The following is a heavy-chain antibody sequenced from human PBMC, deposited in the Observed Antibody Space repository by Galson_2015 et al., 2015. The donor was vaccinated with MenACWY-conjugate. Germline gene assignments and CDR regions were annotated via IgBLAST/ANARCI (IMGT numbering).Heavy chain of an antibody. V-gene: IGHV3-7*03. Sequence: SLRLSCAASGFTFRNYWMTWVRQAPGKGLEWVASIKKDGSEKYYVDSVTGRFTISRDNAKNSLYLEMNSLRVEDTAVYSCARGHYGMDVWGQGTTVTASS. CDR3: ARGHYGMDV. CDR2: IKKDGSEK. CDR1: GFTFRNYW. J-gene: IGHJ6*02.